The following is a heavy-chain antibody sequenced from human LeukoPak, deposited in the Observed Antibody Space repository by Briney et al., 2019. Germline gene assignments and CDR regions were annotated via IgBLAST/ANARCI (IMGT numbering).Heavy chain of an antibody. CDR2: IYYTGST. CDR3: ARDYNYDFWSGYPHGNWFDP. J-gene: IGHJ5*02. V-gene: IGHV4-59*01. Sequence: PSETLSLTCTVSASSISSYSWTWIRQPPGKGLEWIGYIYYTGSTNYSPSLKSRVTISVDTSMNQFSLKLRSVTAADTAVYYCARDYNYDFWSGYPHGNWFDPWGQGTLVTVSS. CDR1: ASSISSYS. D-gene: IGHD3-3*01.